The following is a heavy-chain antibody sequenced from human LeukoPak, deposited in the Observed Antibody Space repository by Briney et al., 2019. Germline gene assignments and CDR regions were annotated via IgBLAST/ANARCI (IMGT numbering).Heavy chain of an antibody. CDR3: ARLGRSGYDYYYYMDV. D-gene: IGHD3-3*01. CDR2: INHSGST. CDR1: GGSFSGYY. Sequence: SETLSLTCAVYGGSFSGYYWSWIRQPPGKGLEWIGEINHSGSTNYNPSLKSRVTISVDTSKNQFSLKLSSVTAADTAVYYCARLGRSGYDYYYYMDVWGKGTTATVSS. J-gene: IGHJ6*03. V-gene: IGHV4-34*01.